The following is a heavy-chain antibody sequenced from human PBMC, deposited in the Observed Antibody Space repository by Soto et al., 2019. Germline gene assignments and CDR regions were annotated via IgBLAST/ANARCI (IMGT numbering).Heavy chain of an antibody. D-gene: IGHD6-6*01. CDR2: ISSSGSTI. J-gene: IGHJ5*02. Sequence: GGSLRLSCAASGFTFSSYEMNWVRQAPGKGLEWVSYISSSGSTIYYADSVKGRFTISRDNAKNSLYLQMNSLRAEDTAVYYCARVPEYSSSSGWFDPWGQGTLVTVSS. V-gene: IGHV3-48*03. CDR3: ARVPEYSSSSGWFDP. CDR1: GFTFSSYE.